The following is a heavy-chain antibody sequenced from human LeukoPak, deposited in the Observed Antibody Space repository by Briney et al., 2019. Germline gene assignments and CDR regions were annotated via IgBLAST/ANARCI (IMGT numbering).Heavy chain of an antibody. Sequence: RSGGSLRLXCAASGFTFVSYWMHWDRQAPGKGLVWVSRINGYGSSTDFADSVKGRFTISRDNAKNTLYLQMNSLRAEDTAVYFCARDAPGNTALDYWGQGTLVTVSS. D-gene: IGHD5-18*01. CDR2: INGYGSST. CDR1: GFTFVSYW. CDR3: ARDAPGNTALDY. V-gene: IGHV3-74*01. J-gene: IGHJ4*02.